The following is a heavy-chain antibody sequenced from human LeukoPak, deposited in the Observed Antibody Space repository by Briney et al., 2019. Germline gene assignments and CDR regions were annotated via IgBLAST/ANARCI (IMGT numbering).Heavy chain of an antibody. CDR3: AKGPYDSTGYYYPFDY. CDR1: GFTFSDYA. V-gene: IGHV3-23*01. Sequence: QAGGSLRLSCTASGFTFSDYAMSWVRQAPGKGLDWVSASSGSGGNTYYADSVKGRFTISRDYSKNTLYLQMNRLRAEDTALYYCAKGPYDSTGYYYPFDYWGQGTLVTVSS. D-gene: IGHD3-22*01. CDR2: SSGSGGNT. J-gene: IGHJ4*02.